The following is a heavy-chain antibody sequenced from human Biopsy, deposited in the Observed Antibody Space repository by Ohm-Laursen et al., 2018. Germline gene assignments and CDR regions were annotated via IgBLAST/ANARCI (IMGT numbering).Heavy chain of an antibody. CDR3: ALAAAQTVTHFDY. V-gene: IGHV3-23*01. J-gene: IGHJ4*02. D-gene: IGHD4-17*01. CDR2: ISGNSDII. Sequence: SLRLSCTASGFTFSSYAMTWFRQAPAKGLEWVSTISGNSDIIYDTDSVKGRFTISRDNSKNTLYLQMNSLRAGDTAVYYCALAAAQTVTHFDYWGQGTLVTVSS. CDR1: GFTFSSYA.